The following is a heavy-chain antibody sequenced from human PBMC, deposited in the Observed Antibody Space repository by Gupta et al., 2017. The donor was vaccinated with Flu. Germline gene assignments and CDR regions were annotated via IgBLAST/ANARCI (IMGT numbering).Heavy chain of an antibody. D-gene: IGHD3-22*01. V-gene: IGHV3-30*18. CDR1: GFTFSRYG. J-gene: IGHJ4*02. Sequence: QVQLVESGGGVVQPGRSLRLSCTASGFTFSRYGLDWVRQAPGKGLEWVAEISYDGNKKNYAESVKGRLTISRDNSENTLYLQMNSLRAEDTAVYYCAKDPDYYDSSYYIAIGAATDYWGQGTLVTVSS. CDR3: AKDPDYYDSSYYIAIGAATDY. CDR2: ISYDGNKK.